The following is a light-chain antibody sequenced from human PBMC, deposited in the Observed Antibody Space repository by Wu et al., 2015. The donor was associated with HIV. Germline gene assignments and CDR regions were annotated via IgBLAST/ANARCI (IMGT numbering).Light chain of an antibody. CDR1: QSVNGNY. J-gene: IGKJ4*01. CDR2: DAS. V-gene: IGKV3-11*01. CDR3: QQRSNWPLT. Sequence: EIVLTQSPATLSLSPGDRATLSCRASQSVNGNYLAWYQQKPGQAPRLLIYDASNRATGIPARFSGSGSGTDFTLTISSLEPEDFAVYYCQQRSNWPLTFGGGTKVEIK.